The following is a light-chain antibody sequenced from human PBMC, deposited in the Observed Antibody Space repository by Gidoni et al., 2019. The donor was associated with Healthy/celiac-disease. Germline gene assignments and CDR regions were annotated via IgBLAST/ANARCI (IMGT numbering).Light chain of an antibody. V-gene: IGKV3-11*01. Sequence: EIVLTQSPATLSLSPGERATLSCRASQSVSRLLIYDASNRATGIPARFSGSGSGTDFTLPIRSLEPEDFAVYSCQQRSHWLTFGGGTKVEIK. CDR3: QQRSHWLT. CDR2: DAS. J-gene: IGKJ4*01. CDR1: QSVS.